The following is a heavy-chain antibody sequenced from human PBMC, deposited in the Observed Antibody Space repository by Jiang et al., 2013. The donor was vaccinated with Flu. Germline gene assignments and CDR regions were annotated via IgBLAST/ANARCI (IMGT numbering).Heavy chain of an antibody. D-gene: IGHD1-26*01. CDR3: ARQVGYYGMDV. CDR2: IDPSDSYT. Sequence: QLVESGAEVKKPGESLRISCKSSGYSFTSYWIDWVRQMPGKGLEWMGRIDPSDSYTNYSPSFQGHVIISADKSISTAYLQWSSLKVSDTAMYYCARQVGYYGMDVWGQGTTVTVSS. V-gene: IGHV5-10-1*03. J-gene: IGHJ6*02. CDR1: GYSFTSYW.